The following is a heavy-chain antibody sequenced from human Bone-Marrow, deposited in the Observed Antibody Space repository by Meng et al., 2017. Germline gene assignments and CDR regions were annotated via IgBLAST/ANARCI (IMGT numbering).Heavy chain of an antibody. J-gene: IGHJ5*02. D-gene: IGHD4-11*01. CDR3: ARDRTTVTPPYCWFDP. CDR2: IDTDGSIT. CDR1: GFTFSSYW. Sequence: GGSLRLSCVASGFTFSSYWMHWVRQDPGKGLVWVSRIDTDGSITSYADSVKGRFTIARDNAKNTLFLQMNSLRAGDTAVYYCARDRTTVTPPYCWFDPWGQGTLVTVSS. V-gene: IGHV3-74*01.